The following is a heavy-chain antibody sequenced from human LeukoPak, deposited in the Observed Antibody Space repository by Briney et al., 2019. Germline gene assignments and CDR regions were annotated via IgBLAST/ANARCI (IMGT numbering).Heavy chain of an antibody. J-gene: IGHJ4*02. CDR2: ISSSSSTI. CDR1: GFTFSSYS. CDR3: AKRGLASGYGDSYFDY. D-gene: IGHD4-17*01. V-gene: IGHV3-48*01. Sequence: PGGSLRLSCAASGFTFSSYSMNWVRQAPGKGLEWVSYISSSSSTICYADSVKGRFTISRDNAKNSLYLQMNSLRAEDTAVYYCAKRGLASGYGDSYFDYWGQGTLVTVSS.